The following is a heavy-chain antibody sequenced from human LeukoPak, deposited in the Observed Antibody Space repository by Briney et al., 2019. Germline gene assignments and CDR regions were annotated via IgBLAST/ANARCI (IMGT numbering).Heavy chain of an antibody. CDR2: INPNSGGT. V-gene: IGHV1-2*02. CDR1: GYTFTGYY. J-gene: IGHJ3*02. Sequence: GASVKVSCKASGYTFTGYYMHWVRQAPGQGLEWMGWINPNSGGTNYAQKFQGRVTMTRDTSISTAYMELRSLRADGTAKYFCAREGSFNCCAFDIWGRGTVVTVSS. CDR3: AREGSFNCCAFDI. D-gene: IGHD1-1*01.